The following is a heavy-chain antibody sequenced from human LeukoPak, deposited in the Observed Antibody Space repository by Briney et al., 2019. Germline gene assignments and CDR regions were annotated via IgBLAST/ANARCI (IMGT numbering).Heavy chain of an antibody. V-gene: IGHV4-34*01. D-gene: IGHD6-6*01. CDR1: GGSFSGYY. CDR3: ARGLAIAARPFYYFDY. J-gene: IGHJ4*02. CDR2: INHSGST. Sequence: SETLSLTCAVYGGSFSGYYWSWIRRPPGKGLERIGEINHSGSTNYNPSLKSRVTISVDTSKNQFSLKLSSVTAADTAVYYCARGLAIAARPFYYFDYWGQGTLVTVSS.